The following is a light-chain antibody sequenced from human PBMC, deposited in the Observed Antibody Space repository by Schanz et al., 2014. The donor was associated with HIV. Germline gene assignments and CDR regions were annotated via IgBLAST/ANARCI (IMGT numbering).Light chain of an antibody. J-gene: IGLJ2*01. CDR1: RYDVGSYHL. V-gene: IGLV2-14*02. CDR3: SSYTSSSTLV. CDR2: DVD. Sequence: QSVLTQPASVSGSPRQSITISCTGTRYDVGSYHLVSWYQHHPGKAPKLLIFDVDNRPSGVSHRFSAYKSGNTASLTISGLQAEDEADYYCSSYTSSSTLVFGGGTKLTVL.